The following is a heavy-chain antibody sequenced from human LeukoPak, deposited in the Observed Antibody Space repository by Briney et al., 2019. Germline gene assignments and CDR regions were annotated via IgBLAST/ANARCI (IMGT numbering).Heavy chain of an antibody. CDR2: VHYRGST. D-gene: IGHD6-19*01. J-gene: IGHJ3*02. Sequence: SETLSLTCTVSGGSINNYFWSWIRQPPGKGLEWIGYVHYRGSTKYNPSLKSRVTISVDTSKNQFSLRLTSVTGADTAKYYCVRTSDTSGSYSGGHIWGQGTLVTVSA. CDR1: GGSINNYF. CDR3: VRTSDTSGSYSGGHI. V-gene: IGHV4-59*01.